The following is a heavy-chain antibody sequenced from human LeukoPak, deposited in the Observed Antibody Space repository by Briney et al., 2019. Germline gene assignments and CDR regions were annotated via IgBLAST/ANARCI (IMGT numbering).Heavy chain of an antibody. Sequence: SGPTLVNSTLTLPLTCSFAGFSISTGGVGVGWIRQPPVKALEWLALTYWNDDKRYSPSLKSRLTITKDNSKNQVVLTMTNMERLDTATYYFADSVAVFGGVIRVDPWGEGTLVTVSS. CDR1: GFSISTGGVG. D-gene: IGHD3-3*01. CDR2: TYWNDDK. J-gene: IGHJ5*02. V-gene: IGHV2-5*01. CDR3: ADSVAVFGGVIRVDP.